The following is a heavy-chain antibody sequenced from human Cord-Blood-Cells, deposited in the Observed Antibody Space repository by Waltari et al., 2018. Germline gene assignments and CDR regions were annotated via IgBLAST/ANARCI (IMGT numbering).Heavy chain of an antibody. J-gene: IGHJ4*02. V-gene: IGHV4-34*01. CDR1: GGSFRGYY. Sequence: QVQLQQWGAGLLTPSEPLSLTCAVYGGSFRGYYWSWIRQPPGKGLEWIGEINHSGSTNYNPSLKSRVTISVDTSKNQFSLKLSSVTAADTAVYYCARGQYGDFDYWGQGTLVTVSS. D-gene: IGHD4-17*01. CDR2: INHSGST. CDR3: ARGQYGDFDY.